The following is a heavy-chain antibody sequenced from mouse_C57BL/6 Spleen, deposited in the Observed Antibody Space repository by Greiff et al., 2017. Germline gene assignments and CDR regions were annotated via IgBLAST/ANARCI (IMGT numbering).Heavy chain of an antibody. CDR3: ARDSSGYGGYAMDY. Sequence: VQLQQSGPVLVKPGASVKMSCKASGYTFTDYYMNWVKQSHGKSLEWIGVINPYNGGTSYNQKFKGKATLTVDKSSSTAYMELNSLTSEDSAVYYCARDSSGYGGYAMDYWGQGTSVTVSS. J-gene: IGHJ4*01. CDR1: GYTFTDYY. D-gene: IGHD3-2*02. CDR2: INPYNGGT. V-gene: IGHV1-19*01.